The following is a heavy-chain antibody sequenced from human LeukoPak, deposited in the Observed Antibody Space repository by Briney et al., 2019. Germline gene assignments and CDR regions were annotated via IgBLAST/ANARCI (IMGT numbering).Heavy chain of an antibody. CDR1: GYTLTSYY. CDR3: ARGSGSALAGRALHFDY. J-gene: IGHJ4*02. CDR2: INPSGGST. Sequence: ASVKVSCKASGYTLTSYYMHWVRQAPGQGLEWMGIINPSGGSTSNAQKFQGRVTMTRDTSTSTLYMELSSLRSEDTAVYYCARGSGSALAGRALHFDYWGQGTLVTVSS. D-gene: IGHD6-19*01. V-gene: IGHV1-46*03.